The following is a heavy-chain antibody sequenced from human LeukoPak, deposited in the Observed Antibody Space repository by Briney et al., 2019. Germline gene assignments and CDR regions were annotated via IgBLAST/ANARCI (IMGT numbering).Heavy chain of an antibody. D-gene: IGHD3-10*01. Sequence: GGSLRLSCAASGLTFSNYWMDWVRQAPGKGLEWVAVISYDGSNKYYADSVKGRFTISRDNSKNTLYLQMNSLRAEDTAVYYCAKDRGGAGMYYYYYGMDVWGQGTTVTVSS. CDR2: ISYDGSNK. CDR1: GLTFSNYW. CDR3: AKDRGGAGMYYYYYGMDV. J-gene: IGHJ6*02. V-gene: IGHV3-30*18.